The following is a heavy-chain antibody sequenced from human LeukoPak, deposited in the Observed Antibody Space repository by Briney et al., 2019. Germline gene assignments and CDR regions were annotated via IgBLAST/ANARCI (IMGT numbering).Heavy chain of an antibody. CDR3: ARSLLRYFDWSFTGAFDI. J-gene: IGHJ3*02. V-gene: IGHV4-59*01. CDR2: IYYSGST. Sequence: SETLSLTCTVSGGSISSYYWSWIRQPPGKGLEWIGYIYYSGSTNYNPSLKSRVTISVDTSKNQFSLKLSSVTAADTAVYYCARSLLRYFDWSFTGAFDIWGQGTMVTVSS. CDR1: GGSISSYY. D-gene: IGHD3-9*01.